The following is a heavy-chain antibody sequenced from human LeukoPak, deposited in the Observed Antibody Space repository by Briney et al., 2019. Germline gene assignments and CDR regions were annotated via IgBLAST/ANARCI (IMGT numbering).Heavy chain of an antibody. Sequence: QPGGSLRLSCAASGFTFSSYAMSWVRQAPGKGLEWVSYISSSRSTIYYADSVKGRFTISRDNAKNSLYLQMNSLRAEDTAVYYCARVRPGLMYSNYVDYWGQGTLVTVSS. V-gene: IGHV3-48*04. CDR3: ARVRPGLMYSNYVDY. CDR2: ISSSRSTI. J-gene: IGHJ4*02. D-gene: IGHD4-4*01. CDR1: GFTFSSYA.